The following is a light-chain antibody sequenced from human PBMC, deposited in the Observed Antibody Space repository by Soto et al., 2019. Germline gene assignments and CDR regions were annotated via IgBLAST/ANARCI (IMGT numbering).Light chain of an antibody. V-gene: IGLV2-14*03. CDR3: PPYPSGTPSYL. CDR2: DVY. J-gene: IGLJ1*01. CDR1: RTDVDGYDH. Sequence: QSVLTQPASVSGSPGQSIAISCTGVRTDVDGYDHVSWYQQHPGQAPQLIIYDVYNRPSGVSHRFSGSKSGDTASLAISGLQAEDEADYYCPPYPSGTPSYLFGTGPKVTVL.